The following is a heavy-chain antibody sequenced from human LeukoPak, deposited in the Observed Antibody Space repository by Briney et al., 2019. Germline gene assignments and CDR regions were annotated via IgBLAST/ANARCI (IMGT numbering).Heavy chain of an antibody. D-gene: IGHD2-21*01. J-gene: IGHJ4*02. CDR3: ARALRGDSWYSAY. CDR2: ISVDGDDK. V-gene: IGHV3-30*19. CDR1: GFTFSSYG. Sequence: GRSLRLSCAASGFTFSSYGMHWVRQAPGKGLEWVTLISVDGDDKLYADSVKGRFTTSRDNSKNTLYLQMDSLRDEDTGVYYCARALRGDSWYSAYWGQGTLVTVSS.